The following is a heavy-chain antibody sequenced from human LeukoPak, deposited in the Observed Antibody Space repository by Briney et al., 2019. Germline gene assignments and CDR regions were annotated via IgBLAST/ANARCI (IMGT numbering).Heavy chain of an antibody. Sequence: GGSLRLSCAASGFTFDDYAMHWVRQAPGKGLEWVSGISWNSGSIGYADSVKGRFTISRDNAKNSLYLQMNSLSAEDMALYYCAKDYYDFWSGYYDYWGQGTLVTVSS. CDR2: ISWNSGSI. V-gene: IGHV3-9*03. CDR3: AKDYYDFWSGYYDY. CDR1: GFTFDDYA. J-gene: IGHJ4*02. D-gene: IGHD3-3*01.